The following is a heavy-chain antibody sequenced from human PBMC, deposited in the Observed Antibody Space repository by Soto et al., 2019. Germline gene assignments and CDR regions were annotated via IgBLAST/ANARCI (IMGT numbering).Heavy chain of an antibody. D-gene: IGHD3-22*01. CDR2: ISGSGGST. CDR3: AKDLDYYDSSGYPDIDY. V-gene: IGHV3-23*01. J-gene: IGHJ4*02. Sequence: GGSLRLSCAASGFTFSSYAMSWVRQAPGKGLEWVSAISGSGGSTYYADSVKGRFTISRDNSKNTLYLQMNSLRAEDTAVYYCAKDLDYYDSSGYPDIDYWGQGTLVTVSS. CDR1: GFTFSSYA.